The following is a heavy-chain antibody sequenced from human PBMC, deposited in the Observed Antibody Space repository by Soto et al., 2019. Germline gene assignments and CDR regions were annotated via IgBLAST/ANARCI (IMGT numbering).Heavy chain of an antibody. D-gene: IGHD2-2*01. Sequence: SETLSLTCAVSGYSISSGYYWGWIRQPPGKGLEWIGSIYHSGSTYYNPSLKSRVTISVDTSKNQFSLKLSSVTAADTAVYYCAGDRLASDTNWFDPWGQGTLVT. CDR2: IYHSGST. CDR1: GYSISSGYY. CDR3: AGDRLASDTNWFDP. V-gene: IGHV4-38-2*02. J-gene: IGHJ5*02.